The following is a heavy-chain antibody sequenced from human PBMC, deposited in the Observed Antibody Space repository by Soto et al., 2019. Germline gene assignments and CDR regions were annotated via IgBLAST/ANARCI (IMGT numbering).Heavy chain of an antibody. CDR1: GGTFSSYA. J-gene: IGHJ4*02. D-gene: IGHD3-3*01. CDR3: ARDHDLYYFDY. V-gene: IGHV1-69*13. Sequence: SVKVSCKASGGTFSSYAISWVRQAPGQGLEWMGGIIPIFGTANYAQKFQGRVTITADESTSTDYMELSSLRSEDTAVYYCARDHDLYYFDYWGQGTLVTVSS. CDR2: IIPIFGTA.